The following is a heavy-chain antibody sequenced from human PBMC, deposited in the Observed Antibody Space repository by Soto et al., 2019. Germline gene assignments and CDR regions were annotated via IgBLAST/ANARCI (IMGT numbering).Heavy chain of an antibody. CDR3: ARDVGRDILTEYNWFDP. Sequence: ASVKVSCKASGYTFTSYDINWVRQATGQGLEWMGWMNPNSGNTGYAQKFQGRVTMTRNTSISTAYMELSSLRSEDTAVYYCARDVGRDILTEYNWFDPWGQGTLVTVSS. V-gene: IGHV1-8*01. CDR2: MNPNSGNT. CDR1: GYTFTSYD. J-gene: IGHJ5*02. D-gene: IGHD3-9*01.